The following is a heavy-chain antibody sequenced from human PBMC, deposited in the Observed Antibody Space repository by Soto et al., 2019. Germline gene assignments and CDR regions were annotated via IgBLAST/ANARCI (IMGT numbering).Heavy chain of an antibody. CDR1: GGSISSYY. V-gene: IGHV4-59*08. CDR2: IYYSGST. CDR3: ARQYSGYDYQYAFDI. J-gene: IGHJ3*02. D-gene: IGHD5-12*01. Sequence: SETLSLTCTVSGGSISSYYWRWIRQPPGKGLEWIGYIYYSGSTNYNPSLKSRVTISVDTSKNQFSLKLSSVTAADTAVYYCARQYSGYDYQYAFDIWGQGTMVTVSS.